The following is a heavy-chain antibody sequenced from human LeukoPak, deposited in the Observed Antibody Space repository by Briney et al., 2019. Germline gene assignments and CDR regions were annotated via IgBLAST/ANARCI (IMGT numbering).Heavy chain of an antibody. J-gene: IGHJ4*02. CDR2: IKSKTDGETT. V-gene: IGHV3-15*01. Sequence: GGSLRLSCVDSGFTFTNAWMSWVRQAPGKGREWFGRIKSKTDGETTNYAEPVRGRFTISRDDSKNAVYLQMNSLKIEDTAVYYCTTDLGTYYHGSQRLIPIDYWGQGTLVTVSS. CDR1: GFTFTNAW. D-gene: IGHD3-10*01. CDR3: TTDLGTYYHGSQRLIPIDY.